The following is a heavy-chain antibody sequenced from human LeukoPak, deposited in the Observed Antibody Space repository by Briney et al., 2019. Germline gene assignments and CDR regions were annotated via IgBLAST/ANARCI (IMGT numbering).Heavy chain of an antibody. V-gene: IGHV4-39*07. CDR2: IYYSGST. CDR3: ARDASGSHGFDP. D-gene: IGHD1-26*01. J-gene: IGHJ5*02. Sequence: SETLSLTCTVSGGPISSSSYYWGWIRQPPGKGLEWIGSIYYSGSTYYNPSLKSRVTISVDTSKNQFSLKLSSVTAADTAVYYCARDASGSHGFDPWGQGTLVTVSS. CDR1: GGPISSSSYY.